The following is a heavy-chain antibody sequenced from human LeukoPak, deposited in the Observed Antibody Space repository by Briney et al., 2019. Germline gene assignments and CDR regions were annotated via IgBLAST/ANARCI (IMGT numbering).Heavy chain of an antibody. CDR2: IYSGGST. D-gene: IGHD3-22*01. Sequence: GGSLRLSCAASGFTFSTYSMSWVRQAPGKGLEWVSVIYSGGSTYYADSVKGRFTISRDNSKNTLYLQMNSLRAEDTAVYYCAREIFYDSSGLLDWYFDLWGRGTLVTVSS. CDR3: AREIFYDSSGLLDWYFDL. J-gene: IGHJ2*01. V-gene: IGHV3-66*01. CDR1: GFTFSTYS.